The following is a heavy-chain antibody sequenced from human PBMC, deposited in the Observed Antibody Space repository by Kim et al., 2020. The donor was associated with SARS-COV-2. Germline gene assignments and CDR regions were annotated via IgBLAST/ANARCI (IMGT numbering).Heavy chain of an antibody. Sequence: GGSLRLSCAASGFTFSSYGMHWVRQAPGKGLEWVAVISYDGSNKYYADSVKGRFTISRDNSKNTLYLQMNSLRAEDTAVYYCARDPRSSFYYYGMDVWG. CDR2: ISYDGSNK. D-gene: IGHD2-2*01. CDR3: ARDPRSSFYYYGMDV. CDR1: GFTFSSYG. V-gene: IGHV3-33*05. J-gene: IGHJ6*02.